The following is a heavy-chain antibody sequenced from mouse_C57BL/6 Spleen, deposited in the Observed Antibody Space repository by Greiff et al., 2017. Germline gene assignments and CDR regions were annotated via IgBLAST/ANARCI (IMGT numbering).Heavy chain of an antibody. Sequence: VQLQQPGAELVKPGASVKLSCKASGYTFTSYWMQWVKQRPGQGLEWIGEIDHSDSYTNYNQKFKGKATLTVDTSSSTAYMQLSSLTSEDSAVYYCARREITTVVAEYYYAMDYWGQGTSVTVSS. J-gene: IGHJ4*01. V-gene: IGHV1-50*01. D-gene: IGHD1-1*01. CDR3: ARREITTVVAEYYYAMDY. CDR1: GYTFTSYW. CDR2: IDHSDSYT.